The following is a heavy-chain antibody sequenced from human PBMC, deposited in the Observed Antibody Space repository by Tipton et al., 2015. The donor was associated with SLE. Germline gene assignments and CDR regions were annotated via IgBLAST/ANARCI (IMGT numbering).Heavy chain of an antibody. V-gene: IGHV4-39*07. CDR1: GDTIDGNTYF. CDR2: ISYSGAT. CDR3: ARLTPWGYDY. J-gene: IGHJ4*02. D-gene: IGHD7-27*01. Sequence: TLSLTCAVSGDTIDGNTYFWDWIRQPPGKGLMLIGSISYSGATSYNPSLKSRVTISVDTSKNQFSLSLISVTAADTAVYYCARLTPWGYDYWGPGMLVTVSS.